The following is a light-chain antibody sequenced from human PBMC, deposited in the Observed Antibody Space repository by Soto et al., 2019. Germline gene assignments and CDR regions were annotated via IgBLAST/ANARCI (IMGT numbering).Light chain of an antibody. V-gene: IGLV2-14*01. CDR2: NVS. CDR1: SSDVGGYNY. J-gene: IGLJ2*01. Sequence: QSVLTQPASVSGSPGQSITISCTGTSSDVGGYNYVSWYQQHPCKAPKLIIYNVSNRPSGVSIRFSASKSSTTPSLTICGPQVEVEVHYYCGSFTSTSTVIFGWRSKLTVL. CDR3: GSFTSTSTVI.